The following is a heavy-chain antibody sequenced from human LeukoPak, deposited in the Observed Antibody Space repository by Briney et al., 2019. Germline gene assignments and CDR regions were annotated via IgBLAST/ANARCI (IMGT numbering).Heavy chain of an antibody. J-gene: IGHJ6*02. V-gene: IGHV5-51*01. Sequence: GESLKISCKGSGYSVTNYWIAWVRQMPGKGLEWMGIIYPGDSDTRYSPSFQGQVTISADKSITTAYLQWSSLKASDTAMYYRARRDGSGIYMNPNYYAMDVWGQGTTVTVSS. D-gene: IGHD3-10*01. CDR1: GYSVTNYW. CDR2: IYPGDSDT. CDR3: ARRDGSGIYMNPNYYAMDV.